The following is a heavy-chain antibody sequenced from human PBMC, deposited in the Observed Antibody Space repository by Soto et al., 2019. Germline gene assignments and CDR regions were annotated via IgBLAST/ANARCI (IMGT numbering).Heavy chain of an antibody. Sequence: SETLCLTCAVSGGSISSGGYSWSWIRQPPGKGLEWIGYIYHSGSTYYNPSLKSRVTISVDRSKNQFSLKLGSVTAADTAVYYCARGPPFHWGQGTLVTVS. CDR3: ARGPPFH. CDR2: IYHSGST. V-gene: IGHV4-30-2*01. J-gene: IGHJ4*02. CDR1: GGSISSGGYS. D-gene: IGHD3-16*01.